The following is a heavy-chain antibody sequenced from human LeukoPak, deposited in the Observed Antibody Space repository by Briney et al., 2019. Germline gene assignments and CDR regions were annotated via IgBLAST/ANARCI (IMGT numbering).Heavy chain of an antibody. CDR1: GGSFSDYY. J-gene: IGHJ4*02. CDR2: INHSGRT. V-gene: IGHV4-34*01. D-gene: IGHD5-12*01. Sequence: SETLSLTCAVYGGSFSDYYWTWIRQPPGKGLEWIGEINHSGRTNYNPSLKSRVISVDTSKIQLSLKLISVTTADTAVYYCTRAAGYSDSWGQGTLVTVSS. CDR3: TRAAGYSDS.